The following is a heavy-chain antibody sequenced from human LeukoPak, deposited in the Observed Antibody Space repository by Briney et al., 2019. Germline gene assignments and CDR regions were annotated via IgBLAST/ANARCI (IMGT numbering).Heavy chain of an antibody. CDR1: GLTFSRNW. CDR3: ARASSGWSVDY. J-gene: IGHJ4*02. CDR2: INGDGSGT. Sequence: GGSLRLSCAASGLTFSRNWMHWVRQGPGKGLVWVSRINGDGSGTNYADSVKGRFTISTDNAKNTLFLQMNSLRAEDTAVYYCARASSGWSVDYWGQGTLVTVSS. D-gene: IGHD6-19*01. V-gene: IGHV3-74*01.